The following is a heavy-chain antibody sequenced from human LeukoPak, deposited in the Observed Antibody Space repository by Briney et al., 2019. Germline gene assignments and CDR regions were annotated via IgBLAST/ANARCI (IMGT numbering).Heavy chain of an antibody. CDR1: GYSFTSYL. V-gene: IGHV5-10-1*01. CDR2: IVLTDSYT. Sequence: GESLKISCKGSGYSFTSYLISWVRQMPGKGLGWMGRIVLTDSYTNYSPSFQGHVTISADKSISTAYLQWSSLKASDTAMSYCARLGYYETDDYWGQGTLVTVSS. D-gene: IGHD3-3*01. CDR3: ARLGYYETDDY. J-gene: IGHJ4*02.